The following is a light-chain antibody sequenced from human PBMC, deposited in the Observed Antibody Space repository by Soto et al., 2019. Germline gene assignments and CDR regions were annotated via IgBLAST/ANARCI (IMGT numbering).Light chain of an antibody. Sequence: DIQMTQSPSSLSASVGDRVTITCRASQTFSNFLNWYQQKPGKAPKLLIYAASSLQSGVPSRFSGGGSGTDFTLTISSLQPEDFATYYCQQSYTFPYTFGRGTKLELK. CDR3: QQSYTFPYT. J-gene: IGKJ2*01. V-gene: IGKV1-39*01. CDR1: QTFSNF. CDR2: AAS.